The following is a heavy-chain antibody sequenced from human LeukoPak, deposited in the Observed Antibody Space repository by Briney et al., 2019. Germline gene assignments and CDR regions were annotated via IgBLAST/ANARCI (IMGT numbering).Heavy chain of an antibody. V-gene: IGHV1-46*01. CDR2: INPSGGST. J-gene: IGHJ4*02. CDR3: ASFSPTTVTFDY. CDR1: GCTFTRYY. Sequence: ASVKVSCKASGCTFTRYYMHWVRQAPGQGLEWMGIINPSGGSTSYAQKLQGRVTMTTDTSTSTAYMELRSLRSDDTAVYHCASFSPTTVTFDYWGQGTLVTVSS. D-gene: IGHD1-1*01.